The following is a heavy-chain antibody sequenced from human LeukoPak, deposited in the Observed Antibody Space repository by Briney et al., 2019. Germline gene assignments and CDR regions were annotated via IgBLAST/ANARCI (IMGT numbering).Heavy chain of an antibody. D-gene: IGHD6-13*01. CDR3: AKVIAAARDAFDI. V-gene: IGHV3-9*01. CDR2: ISWNSGSI. Sequence: PGRSLRLSCAASGFTFDDYAMHWVRQAPGKGLEWVSGISWNSGSIGYADSVKGRFTISRDNAKNSLYLQMNSLRAEDTALYYCAKVIAAARDAFDIWGQGTMVTVSS. CDR1: GFTFDDYA. J-gene: IGHJ3*02.